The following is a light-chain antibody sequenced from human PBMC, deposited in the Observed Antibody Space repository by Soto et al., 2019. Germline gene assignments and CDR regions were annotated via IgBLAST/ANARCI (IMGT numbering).Light chain of an antibody. Sequence: DIQMTQSPSTLSASVGDRVTITCRASQSISSWLAWYQQKPGKAPKLLIYDASILGSGVPSRFSGSGSGTEFTLTISRLQPDDFETYYCQQYNSPWTFGQGTKVEIK. CDR2: DAS. J-gene: IGKJ1*01. CDR3: QQYNSPWT. V-gene: IGKV1-5*01. CDR1: QSISSW.